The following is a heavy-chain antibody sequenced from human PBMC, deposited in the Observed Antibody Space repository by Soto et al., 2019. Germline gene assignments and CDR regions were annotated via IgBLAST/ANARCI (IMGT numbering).Heavy chain of an antibody. CDR1: GFTFSSYW. Sequence: EVQLVESGGGLVQPGGSLRLSCAASGFTFSSYWMHWVRQAPGKGLVWVSRINSGGSSTSYADSVKGRFTISRDNDKNTLYLQMNSLRADDTAVYYCARARAIAAAGISWFDPWGQGTLVTVSS. CDR2: INSGGSST. V-gene: IGHV3-74*01. D-gene: IGHD6-13*01. J-gene: IGHJ5*02. CDR3: ARARAIAAAGISWFDP.